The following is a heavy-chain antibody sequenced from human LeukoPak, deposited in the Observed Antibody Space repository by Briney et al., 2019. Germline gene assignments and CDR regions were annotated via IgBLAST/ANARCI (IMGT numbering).Heavy chain of an antibody. D-gene: IGHD1-26*01. V-gene: IGHV3-23*01. J-gene: IGHJ4*02. CDR3: ARVLYSGSYYFDY. CDR2: ISGSGGST. CDR1: GFTFSSYA. Sequence: GGSLRLSCAASGFTFSSYAMSWVRQAPGKGLEWVSAISGSGGSTYYADSVKGRFTISRDNSKNTLYLLMNSLRAEDTAVYYCARVLYSGSYYFDYWGQGTLVTVSS.